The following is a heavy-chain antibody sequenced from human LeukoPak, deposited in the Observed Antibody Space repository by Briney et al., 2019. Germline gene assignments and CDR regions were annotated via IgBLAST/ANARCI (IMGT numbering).Heavy chain of an antibody. CDR2: IDPSDSYT. J-gene: IGHJ6*04. Sequence: GESLRISCKGSGYSFTSYWISWVRQMPGKGLEWMGRIDPSDSYTNYSPSFQGHVTISADKSISTAYLQWSSLKASDTAMYYCASYGSGSYCKSGHQKKGYHYGMDVWGKGTTVTVSS. CDR3: ASYGSGSYCKSGHQKKGYHYGMDV. CDR1: GYSFTSYW. V-gene: IGHV5-10-1*01. D-gene: IGHD3-10*01.